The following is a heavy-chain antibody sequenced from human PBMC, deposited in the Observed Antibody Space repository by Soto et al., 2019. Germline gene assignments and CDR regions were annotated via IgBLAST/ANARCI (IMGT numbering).Heavy chain of an antibody. CDR3: AKAGGGTVVTGSIDY. D-gene: IGHD2-15*01. CDR2: ISWDGGST. J-gene: IGHJ4*02. Sequence: EVQLVESGGVVVQPGGSLRLSCAASGFTFDDYTMHWVRQAPGKGLEWVSLISWDGGSTYYADSVKGRFTISRDNSKNSLYLQMNSLRTEDTALYYCAKAGGGTVVTGSIDYWGQGTPVTVSS. V-gene: IGHV3-43*01. CDR1: GFTFDDYT.